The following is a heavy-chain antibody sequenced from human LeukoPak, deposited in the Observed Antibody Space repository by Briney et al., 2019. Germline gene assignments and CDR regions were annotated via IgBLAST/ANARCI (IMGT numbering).Heavy chain of an antibody. CDR3: AKERDFQSQWYFDY. D-gene: IGHD2/OR15-2a*01. J-gene: IGHJ4*02. CDR1: GFTFRSYA. Sequence: GGSLRLSCAAAGFTFRSYAMNWVRQGPGKGLEWVSTMSASDAGTYYADSVKGRFTISRDNSKNTLYLQMNSLRAEDTAVYYCAKERDFQSQWYFDYWGQGTLVTVSS. CDR2: MSASDAGT. V-gene: IGHV3-23*01.